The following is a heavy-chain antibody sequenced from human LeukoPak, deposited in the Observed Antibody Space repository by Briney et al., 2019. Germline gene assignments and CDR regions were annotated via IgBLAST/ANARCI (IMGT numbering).Heavy chain of an antibody. J-gene: IGHJ3*02. CDR2: ISSSGSTI. CDR3: ARDFTSEAAMENDAFDI. V-gene: IGHV3-48*03. Sequence: GGSLRLSCAASGFTFSSYEMNWARQAPGKGLEWVSYISSSGSTIYYADSVKGRFTISRDNAKNSLYLQMNSLRAEDTAVYYCARDFTSEAAMENDAFDIWGQGTMVTVSS. D-gene: IGHD6-13*01. CDR1: GFTFSSYE.